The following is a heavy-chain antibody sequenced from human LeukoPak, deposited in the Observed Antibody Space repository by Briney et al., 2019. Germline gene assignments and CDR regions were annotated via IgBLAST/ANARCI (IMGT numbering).Heavy chain of an antibody. CDR2: INHSGGA. D-gene: IGHD6-13*01. J-gene: IGHJ4*02. CDR1: GESLSAFY. Sequence: SETLSLTCSVYGESLSAFYWSWIRQPPGKGLEWIAEINHSGGAKYNPSLKSRVTISVDTSKNQFSLKLSSVTAADTAVYYCARGVYIAAAQYGYWGQGTLVTVSS. CDR3: ARGVYIAAAQYGY. V-gene: IGHV4-34*01.